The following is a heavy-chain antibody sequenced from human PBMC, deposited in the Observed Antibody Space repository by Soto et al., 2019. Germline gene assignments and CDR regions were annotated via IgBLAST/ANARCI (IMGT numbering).Heavy chain of an antibody. CDR3: ARGHYYGAGSHDAFDI. CDR1: GYTSTSYD. CDR2: MNSNSGNT. J-gene: IGHJ3*02. D-gene: IGHD3-10*01. Sequence: SVKVSCKTSGYTSTSYDSNWVRQATGRGLEWMGWMNSNSGNTGYAQTSQGRVTMTRNTSIRTAYMELSSLRSQDTAVYYCARGHYYGAGSHDAFDIWGQGTIVTVSS. V-gene: IGHV1-8*01.